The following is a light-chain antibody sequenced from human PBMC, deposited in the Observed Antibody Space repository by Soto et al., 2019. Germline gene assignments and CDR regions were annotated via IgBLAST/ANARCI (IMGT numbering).Light chain of an antibody. J-gene: IGLJ3*02. CDR2: EVT. V-gene: IGLV2-14*01. CDR3: SSSTNSSTWV. Sequence: QSALTQPASVSGSPGQSITISCTGTSSDLGYYNHVSWYQQHPGKAPKLMIYEVTDRPSGISNRFSGSKSGNTASLTISGLQAEDEADYYCSSSTNSSTWVFGGETQLTVL. CDR1: SSDLGYYNH.